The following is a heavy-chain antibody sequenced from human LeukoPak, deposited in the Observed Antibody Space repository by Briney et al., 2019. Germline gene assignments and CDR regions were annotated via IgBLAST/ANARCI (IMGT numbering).Heavy chain of an antibody. D-gene: IGHD2-2*01. CDR1: GYTLTELS. CDR3: ATSSMDAFDI. J-gene: IGHJ3*02. V-gene: IGHV1-24*01. CDR2: FDPEDGET. Sequence: ASVKASCKVSGYTLTELSMHWVRQAPGKGLEWMGGFDPEDGETICAQKFQGRVTMTEDTSTDTAYMELSSLRSEDTAVYYCATSSMDAFDIWGQGTMVTVSS.